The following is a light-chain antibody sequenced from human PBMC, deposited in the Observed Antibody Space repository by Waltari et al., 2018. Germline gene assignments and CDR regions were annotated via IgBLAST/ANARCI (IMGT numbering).Light chain of an antibody. J-gene: IGLJ2*01. V-gene: IGLV2-8*01. CDR3: SSYAGSNSVV. Sequence: QSPLTQPPSASGSPGQSVTISCTGTSSDVAGSNYVSWYQQHPGKAPKLMIYEVSKRPSGVPDRFSGSKSGNTASLTVSGLQAEDEADYYCSSYAGSNSVVFGGGTKLTVL. CDR2: EVS. CDR1: SSDVAGSNY.